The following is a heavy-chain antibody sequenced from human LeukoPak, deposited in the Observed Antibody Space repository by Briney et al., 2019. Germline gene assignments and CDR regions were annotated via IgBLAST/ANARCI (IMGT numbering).Heavy chain of an antibody. CDR3: ARYCSGGSCYIDTFDY. J-gene: IGHJ4*02. V-gene: IGHV4-59*01. D-gene: IGHD2-15*01. CDR1: GGSISSYY. CDR2: IYYSGST. Sequence: KPAETLSLTCTVSGGSISSYYWSWIRQPPGKGLEWIGYIYYSGSTNYNPSLKSRVTISVDTSKNQFSLKLSSVTAADTAVYYCARYCSGGSCYIDTFDYWGQGTLVTVSS.